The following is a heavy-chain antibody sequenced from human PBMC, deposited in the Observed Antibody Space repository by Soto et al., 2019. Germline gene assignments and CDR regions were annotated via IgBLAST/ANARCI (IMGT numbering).Heavy chain of an antibody. Sequence: SETLSLTWTVSGGSISSYYWSWIRQLPGKGLEWIGYIYYSGSTNYNPSLKSRVTISVDTSKNQFSLKLSSVTAADTAVYYCASTAEKTYYYGMDVWGQGTTVTVSS. CDR2: IYYSGST. J-gene: IGHJ6*02. V-gene: IGHV4-59*01. CDR1: GGSISSYY. CDR3: ASTAEKTYYYGMDV.